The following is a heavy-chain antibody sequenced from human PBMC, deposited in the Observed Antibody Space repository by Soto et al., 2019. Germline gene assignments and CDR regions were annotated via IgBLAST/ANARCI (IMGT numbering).Heavy chain of an antibody. D-gene: IGHD4-17*01. Sequence: EVQLVESGGGLVKPGGSLRLSCAASGFTFSNAWMNWVRQAPGKGLEWVGRIKSKTDGGTTDYAAPVKGRFTISRDDSKNALYLQMTSLKTEDTAVYYCTTGGLTTVLGPLDAFDIWGQGTMFTVSS. CDR1: GFTFSNAW. V-gene: IGHV3-15*07. CDR2: IKSKTDGGTT. J-gene: IGHJ3*02. CDR3: TTGGLTTVLGPLDAFDI.